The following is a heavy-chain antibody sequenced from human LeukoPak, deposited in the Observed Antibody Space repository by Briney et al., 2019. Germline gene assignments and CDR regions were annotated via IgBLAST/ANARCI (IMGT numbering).Heavy chain of an antibody. CDR2: INHSGGT. D-gene: IGHD3-22*01. Sequence: PSETLSLTCAVYGGSFSGFYWTWIRQPPGKGLEWIGEINHSGGTKYKPSLKSRVTISVDTSKTQFSLKLNSVTAADTAVYYCARGVYYESSGYYFCDYWGQGTLVTVSS. CDR3: ARGVYYESSGYYFCDY. V-gene: IGHV4-34*01. J-gene: IGHJ4*02. CDR1: GGSFSGFY.